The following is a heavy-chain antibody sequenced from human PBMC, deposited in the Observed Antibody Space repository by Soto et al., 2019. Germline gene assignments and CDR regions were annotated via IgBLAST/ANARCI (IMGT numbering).Heavy chain of an antibody. Sequence: PGGSLRLSCAASGFTFSSYGMHWVRQAPGKGLEWVAFISYDGSNKYYADSVKGRFTFSRDNSKNTLSLQMNSLRAEDTAVYYCAIGVFYCTGTSCSIGQYWGQGTLVTVSS. CDR2: ISYDGSNK. CDR3: AIGVFYCTGTSCSIGQY. CDR1: GFTFSSYG. D-gene: IGHD2-2*01. V-gene: IGHV3-30*03. J-gene: IGHJ4*02.